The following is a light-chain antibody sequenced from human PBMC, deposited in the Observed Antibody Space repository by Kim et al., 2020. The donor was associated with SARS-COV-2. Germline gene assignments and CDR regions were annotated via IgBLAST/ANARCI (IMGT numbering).Light chain of an antibody. CDR1: KLGDKY. CDR3: QAWDSSTVV. CDR2: QDS. Sequence: YELTQPPSVSVSPGQTASITCSGDKLGDKYACWYQQKPGQSPVLVIYQDSERPSGIPARFSGSNSGNTATLTLSGTQAMDEADYYCQAWDSSTVVFGGG. J-gene: IGLJ2*01. V-gene: IGLV3-1*01.